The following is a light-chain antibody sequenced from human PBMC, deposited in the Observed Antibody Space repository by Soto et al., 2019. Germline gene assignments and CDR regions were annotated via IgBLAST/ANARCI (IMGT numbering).Light chain of an antibody. CDR3: QSYDSSNHVV. CDR2: KDD. V-gene: IGLV6-57*02. J-gene: IGLJ2*01. Sequence: NFMLTQPHSVSESPGKTVTISCTGSSGSIASNYVRWYQQRPGSAPTTVIYKDDQRPSGVPDRFSGSIDSSSNSASLTISGLKTEDGADYYCQSYDSSNHVVFGGGTKLTVL. CDR1: SGSIASNY.